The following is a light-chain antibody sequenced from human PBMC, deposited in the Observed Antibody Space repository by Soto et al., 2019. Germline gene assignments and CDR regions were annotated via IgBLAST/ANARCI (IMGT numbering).Light chain of an antibody. Sequence: EIVMTQSPATLYVSPGERATLSCRASQSVSNNLAWYQQKPGQAPRLLIYGASTRATGIPARFSRSGSWTEFTLTISSLQSEDFAVYYCQQYKNWPPLTFGGGTKVEIK. V-gene: IGKV3-15*01. CDR3: QQYKNWPPLT. CDR1: QSVSNN. J-gene: IGKJ4*01. CDR2: GAS.